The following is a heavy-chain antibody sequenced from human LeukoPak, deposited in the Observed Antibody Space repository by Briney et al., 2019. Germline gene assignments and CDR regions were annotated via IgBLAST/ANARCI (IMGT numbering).Heavy chain of an antibody. V-gene: IGHV3-30*02. J-gene: IGHJ4*02. CDR2: IRYDGSNK. CDR1: GFTFSSCG. Sequence: AGGSLRLSCAASGFTFSSCGFHWVRQAPGKGLEWVAFIRYDGSNKYSADSVKGRFTISRDNSKNTLYLQMNSLRPEDTAVYYCARGARGSGWRGFDYWGQGTLVTVSS. CDR3: ARGARGSGWRGFDY. D-gene: IGHD6-19*01.